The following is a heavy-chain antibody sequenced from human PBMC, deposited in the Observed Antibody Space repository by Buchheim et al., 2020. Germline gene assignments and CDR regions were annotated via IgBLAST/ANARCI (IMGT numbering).Heavy chain of an antibody. CDR1: GLTFDNFA. Sequence: EVQLLESGGGLVHPGGSLRLSCAASGLTFDNFAMSWGRQAPGKGLEWVSGISSSGTSTYYADSVKGRFSLSRDNSKKTLYLEMDSLRAEDSAVYYCAKDQMGNYYVGMDAWGQGTT. CDR2: ISSSGTST. J-gene: IGHJ6*02. D-gene: IGHD3-16*01. V-gene: IGHV3-23*01. CDR3: AKDQMGNYYVGMDA.